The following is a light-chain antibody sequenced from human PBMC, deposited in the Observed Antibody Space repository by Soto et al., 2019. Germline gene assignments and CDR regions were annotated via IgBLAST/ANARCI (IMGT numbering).Light chain of an antibody. CDR1: QSISNS. Sequence: DIQMTQSPSSLSASVGDRVTITCRASQSISNSLNWYQQKPGKAPKLLIYTASNLQSGVPSRFSGSRSVTDFTLIISSLQPEDFATYYCQQSYSTHMYTFGHGTKLEIK. J-gene: IGKJ2*01. V-gene: IGKV1-39*01. CDR3: QQSYSTHMYT. CDR2: TAS.